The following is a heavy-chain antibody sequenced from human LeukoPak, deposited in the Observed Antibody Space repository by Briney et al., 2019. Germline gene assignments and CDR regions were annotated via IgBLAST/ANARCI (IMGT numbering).Heavy chain of an antibody. J-gene: IGHJ4*02. D-gene: IGHD3-22*01. CDR2: ISYDGNNK. CDR1: GFTFSSYA. V-gene: IGHV3-30*19. Sequence: GRSLRLSCVASGFTFSSYAMHWVRQVPGKGLEWVAVISYDGNNKYYADSVKGRFTISRDNSKNTLYLQMNSLRAEDTAVYYCARDYYDSSGYYGYWGQGTLVTVSS. CDR3: ARDYYDSSGYYGY.